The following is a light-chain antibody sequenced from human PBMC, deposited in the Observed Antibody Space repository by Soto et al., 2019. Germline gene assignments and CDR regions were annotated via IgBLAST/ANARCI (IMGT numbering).Light chain of an antibody. CDR3: SSFAGSNNFPYV. CDR2: EIN. V-gene: IGLV2-8*01. Sequence: QSALTQPPSATGSPGQSVTISWTGTSSDVGAYDYVSWYQQHPGKAPKLMIYEINKRPSGVPDRFSGSKSGNTASLTVSGLQAEDEADYYCSSFAGSNNFPYVFGTGTKLTVL. CDR1: SSDVGAYDY. J-gene: IGLJ1*01.